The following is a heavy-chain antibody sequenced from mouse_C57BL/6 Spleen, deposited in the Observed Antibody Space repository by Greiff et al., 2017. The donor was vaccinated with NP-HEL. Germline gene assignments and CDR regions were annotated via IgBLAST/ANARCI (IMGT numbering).Heavy chain of an antibody. CDR2: ISNGGGST. Sequence: EVQLQQSGGGLVQPGGSLKLSCAASGFTFSAYYMYWVRQTPEKRLEWVAYISNGGGSTYYPDTVKGRFTISRDNAKNTLYLQMSRLKSEDTAMYYCARGVVDWYFDVWGTGTTVTVSS. J-gene: IGHJ1*03. CDR3: ARGVVDWYFDV. V-gene: IGHV5-12*01. CDR1: GFTFSAYY. D-gene: IGHD1-1*01.